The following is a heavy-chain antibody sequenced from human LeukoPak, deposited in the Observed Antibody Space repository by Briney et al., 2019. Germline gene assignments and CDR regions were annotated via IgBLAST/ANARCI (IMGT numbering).Heavy chain of an antibody. CDR3: GRTGGYSSPLGV. J-gene: IGHJ4*02. D-gene: IGHD5-18*01. V-gene: IGHV4-34*01. Sequence: RASETLSLTCAVSGEPFSGYYWGWIRQPPGKGLELIGEINRHGNTDYNPSLKSRVIISVDTSKNQFSLKLTSVTAADTAVYYCGRTGGYSSPLGVWGQGTLVTVSS. CDR1: GEPFSGYY. CDR2: INRHGNT.